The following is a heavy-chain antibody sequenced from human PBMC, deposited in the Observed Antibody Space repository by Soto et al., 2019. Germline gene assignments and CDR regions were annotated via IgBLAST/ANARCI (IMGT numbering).Heavy chain of an antibody. CDR1: GFTVSSNY. CDR2: IYSGGST. CDR3: ARDLRGVWQQLYYYYYYMDV. V-gene: IGHV3-66*01. Sequence: EVQLVESGGGLVQPGGSLRLSCAASGFTVSSNYMSWVRQAPGKGLEWVSVIYSGGSTYYADSVKGRFTISRDNSKNTLYLQINSLRAEDTAVYYCARDLRGVWQQLYYYYYYMDVWGKGTTVTVSS. D-gene: IGHD6-13*01. J-gene: IGHJ6*03.